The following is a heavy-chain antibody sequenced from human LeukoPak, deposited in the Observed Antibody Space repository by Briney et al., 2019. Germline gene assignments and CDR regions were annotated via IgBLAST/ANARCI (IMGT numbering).Heavy chain of an antibody. CDR3: AKRGVVIRVILVGFHKEAYYFDS. J-gene: IGHJ4*02. D-gene: IGHD3-22*01. V-gene: IGHV3-23*01. Sequence: GGSLRLSCAVSGITLSNYGMSWVRQAPGMGLEWVAGISGSGGSTNYADSVKGRFTISRDNPKNTLYLQMNSLRVEDTAVYFCAKRGVVIRVILVGFHKEAYYFDSWGQGALVTVSS. CDR1: GITLSNYG. CDR2: ISGSGGST.